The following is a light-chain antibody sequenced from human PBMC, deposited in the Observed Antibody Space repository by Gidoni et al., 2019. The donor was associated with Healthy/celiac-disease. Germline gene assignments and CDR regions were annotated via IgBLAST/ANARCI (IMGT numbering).Light chain of an antibody. CDR2: KAS. V-gene: IGKV1-5*03. CDR1: QSISSW. Sequence: DIQMNQSPSTLSASVGDRVTITCRASQSISSWLAWYQQKPGTAPKLLIYKASSLERGVPSRFSGSGSGTDFTLTIRSLQPDDFATYYCQQYNSYSRTFGQGTKVEIK. J-gene: IGKJ1*01. CDR3: QQYNSYSRT.